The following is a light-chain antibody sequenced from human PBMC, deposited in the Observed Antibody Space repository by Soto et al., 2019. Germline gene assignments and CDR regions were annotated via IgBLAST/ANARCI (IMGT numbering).Light chain of an antibody. J-gene: IGLJ1*01. CDR1: SSDVGGYNY. CDR3: SSYTSSSTLV. V-gene: IGLV2-14*01. CDR2: EVS. Sequence: QSALAQPASVSGSPGQSITISCTGTSSDVGGYNYVSWYQQHPGKAPKLMIYEVSNRPSGVSNRFSGSKSGNTASLTISGLQAEDEADYYCSSYTSSSTLVFGNGKKVTV.